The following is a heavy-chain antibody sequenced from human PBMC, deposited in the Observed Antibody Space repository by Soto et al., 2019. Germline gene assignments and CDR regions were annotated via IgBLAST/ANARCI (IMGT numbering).Heavy chain of an antibody. J-gene: IGHJ4*02. V-gene: IGHV1-2*02. Sequence: ASVKVSCKASGYTFTGYYMHWVRQAPGQGLEWMGWINPNSGGTNYAQKFQGRVTMTRDTSISTAYMELSRLRSDDTAVYYCARERVTLTTVTTPFDYWGQGTLVTVYS. D-gene: IGHD4-17*01. CDR2: INPNSGGT. CDR1: GYTFTGYY. CDR3: ARERVTLTTVTTPFDY.